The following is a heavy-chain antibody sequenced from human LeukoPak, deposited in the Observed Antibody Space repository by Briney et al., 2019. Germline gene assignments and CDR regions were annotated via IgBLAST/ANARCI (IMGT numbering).Heavy chain of an antibody. CDR1: GFTFSSYA. V-gene: IGHV3-23*01. J-gene: IGHJ1*01. D-gene: IGHD5-12*01. Sequence: QTGGSLRLSCTASGFTFSSYAMSWVRQAPGKGLEWVSGVSGSGGITYYADSVKGRFTISRDSSKSTLYLQMNSLRAEDTAVYYCAKDALATPTRYFQHWGQGTLVTVSS. CDR2: VSGSGGIT. CDR3: AKDALATPTRYFQH.